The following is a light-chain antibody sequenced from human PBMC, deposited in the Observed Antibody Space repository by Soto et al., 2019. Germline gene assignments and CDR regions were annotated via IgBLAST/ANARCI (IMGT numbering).Light chain of an antibody. CDR1: QSVSSSY. CDR2: GAS. J-gene: IGKJ2*01. V-gene: IGKV3-20*01. CDR3: HQYGSSPYT. Sequence: EIVLPQSPGTLSLSPGEGATLSCRASQSVSSSYLASYQQKPGQAPRLLIYGASSRATGIPDRFSGSGSGTDFPLTTSTLDPEAFAVYYCHQYGSSPYTFGQGTKLEIK.